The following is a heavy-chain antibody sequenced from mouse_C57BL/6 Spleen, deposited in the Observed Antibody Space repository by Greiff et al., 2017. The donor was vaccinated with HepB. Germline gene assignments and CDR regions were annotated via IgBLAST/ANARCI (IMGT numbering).Heavy chain of an antibody. V-gene: IGHV1-9*01. D-gene: IGHD2-2*01. CDR1: GYTFTGYW. CDR2: ILPGSGST. CDR3: TRRGGYGYDVWFAY. Sequence: VQLQQSGAELMKPGASVKLSCKATGYTFTGYWIEWVKQRPGHGLEWIGEILPGSGSTNYNEKFKGKATFTADTSSNTAYMQLSSLTTEDSANYYGTRRGGYGYDVWFAYWGQGTLVTVSA. J-gene: IGHJ3*01.